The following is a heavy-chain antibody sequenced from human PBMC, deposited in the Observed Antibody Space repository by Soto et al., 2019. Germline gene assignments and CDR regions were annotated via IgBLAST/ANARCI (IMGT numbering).Heavy chain of an antibody. CDR1: GFTFDDYA. J-gene: IGHJ4*02. CDR2: ISWNSGSI. V-gene: IGHV3-9*01. Sequence: GGSLRLSCAASGFTFDDYAMHWVRQAPGKGLEWVSGISWNSGSIGYADSVKGRSTISRDNAKNSLYLQMNSLRAEDTALYYCAKEQSSGYYYLDYWGQGTLVTVSS. CDR3: AKEQSSGYYYLDY. D-gene: IGHD3-22*01.